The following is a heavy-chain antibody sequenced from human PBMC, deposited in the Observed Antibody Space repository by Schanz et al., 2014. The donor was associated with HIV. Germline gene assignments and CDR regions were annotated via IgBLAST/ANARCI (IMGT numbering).Heavy chain of an antibody. D-gene: IGHD3-3*02. J-gene: IGHJ4*02. CDR3: ARATRPVGNSIPDY. Sequence: QVQLVESGGGVVQPGRSLRLSCAASGFTFSSYAMHWVRQAPGKGLEWVAVISYDGSNKYYADSVKGRFTISRDNSKNTLYLQMNSLRAEDTAVYYCARATRPVGNSIPDYWGQGTLVTVSS. CDR2: ISYDGSNK. CDR1: GFTFSSYA. V-gene: IGHV3-30-3*01.